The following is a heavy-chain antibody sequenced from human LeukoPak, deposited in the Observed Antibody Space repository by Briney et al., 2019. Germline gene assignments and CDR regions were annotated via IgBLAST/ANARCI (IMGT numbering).Heavy chain of an antibody. J-gene: IGHJ6*03. CDR2: INPNSGGT. CDR1: GYTFTGYY. V-gene: IGHV1-2*02. CDR3: ARRASRGDYYMDV. D-gene: IGHD6-13*01. Sequence: ASVKGSSKASGYTFTGYYMHWVRQAPGQGLEWIGWINPNSGGTNYAQKFQGRVTMTRDTSISTAYMELSRLRSDDTAVYYCARRASRGDYYMDVWGKGTTVTVSS.